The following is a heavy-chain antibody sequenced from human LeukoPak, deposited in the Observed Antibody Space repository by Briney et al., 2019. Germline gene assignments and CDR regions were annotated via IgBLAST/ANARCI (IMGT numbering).Heavy chain of an antibody. V-gene: IGHV5-51*01. CDR3: ARVLRYFDWPGDWFDP. D-gene: IGHD3-9*01. CDR2: IYPGDSDT. J-gene: IGHJ5*02. CDR1: GYSFTSYW. Sequence: PGASLKISCQGSGYSFTSYWIGWVRQLPGKGLEWMGIIYPGDSDTRYSPSFQGQVAISADKSISTAYLQWSSLKASDTAMYYCARVLRYFDWPGDWFDPWGQGTLVTVSS.